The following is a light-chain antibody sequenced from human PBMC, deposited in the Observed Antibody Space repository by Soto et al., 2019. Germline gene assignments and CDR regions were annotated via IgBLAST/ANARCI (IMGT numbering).Light chain of an antibody. CDR1: QGISNY. J-gene: IGKJ1*01. CDR2: AAS. V-gene: IGKV1-27*01. CDR3: QKYNSAPWT. Sequence: DIQMTQSPSCLLASVGDRVTVTCRASQGISNYLAWYQQKPGKVPKLLIYAASTLQSGVPSRFSGSGSGTDLTLTISSLQPEDVATYYCQKYNSAPWTFGQGTKVEIK.